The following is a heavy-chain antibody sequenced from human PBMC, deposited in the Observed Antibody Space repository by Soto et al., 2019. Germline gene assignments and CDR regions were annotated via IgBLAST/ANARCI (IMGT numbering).Heavy chain of an antibody. J-gene: IGHJ4*02. CDR3: ARQGRGPAVAGLHYFDF. V-gene: IGHV4-39*01. CDR2: IYYSGIT. D-gene: IGHD6-19*01. CDR1: GGSISSSSYY. Sequence: SPTLSLPCAVSGGSISSSSYYWGWIRQPPGKGLEWIGSIYYSGITYYNPSLKSRVTISVDTSKNQFSLKLNSVTAADTAVYYCARQGRGPAVAGLHYFDFWGQGTLVTVSS.